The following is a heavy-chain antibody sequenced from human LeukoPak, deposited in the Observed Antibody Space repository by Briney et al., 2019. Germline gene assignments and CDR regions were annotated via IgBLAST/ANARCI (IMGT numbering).Heavy chain of an antibody. V-gene: IGHV1-2*02. CDR2: INPNSGGT. D-gene: IGHD3-9*01. J-gene: IGHJ6*03. CDR1: GYTFTSYY. Sequence: ASVKVSCKASGYTFTSYYMYWVRQAPGQGLEWMGWINPNSGGTNYAQKFQGRVTMTRDTSISTAYMELSRLRSDDTAVYYCARVPYYDILTGYPDYYMDVWGKGTTVTVSS. CDR3: ARVPYYDILTGYPDYYMDV.